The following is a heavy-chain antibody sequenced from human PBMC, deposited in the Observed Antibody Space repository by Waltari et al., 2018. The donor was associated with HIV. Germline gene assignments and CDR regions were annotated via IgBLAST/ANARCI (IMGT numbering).Heavy chain of an antibody. CDR2: ISSRGNNT. CDR3: ARTKYDLWSGSYFDS. V-gene: IGHV3-11*01. D-gene: IGHD3-3*01. Sequence: QVQLVESGGGLVKPGGSLRLSCEAPEFSFSDYYMSWIHLAPGKGLEWVSSISSRGNNTHYADSVQGRITISRDNAKNSLYLQMNTLRAEDTAVYYCARTKYDLWSGSYFDSWGQGTLVTVSS. J-gene: IGHJ5*01. CDR1: EFSFSDYY.